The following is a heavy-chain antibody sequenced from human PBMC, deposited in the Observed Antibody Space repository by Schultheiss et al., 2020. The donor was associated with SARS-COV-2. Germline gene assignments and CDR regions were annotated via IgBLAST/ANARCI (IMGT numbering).Heavy chain of an antibody. CDR1: GGSISSGGYY. CDR3: ARGIVATMFAY. CDR2: INHSGST. D-gene: IGHD5-12*01. V-gene: IGHV4-30-2*01. Sequence: SETLSLTCAVSGGSISSGGYYWSWIRQPPGRGLEWIGEINHSGSTNYNPSLKSRVTISVDTSKNQFSLKLSSVTAADTAVYYCARGIVATMFAYWGQGTLVTVSS. J-gene: IGHJ4*02.